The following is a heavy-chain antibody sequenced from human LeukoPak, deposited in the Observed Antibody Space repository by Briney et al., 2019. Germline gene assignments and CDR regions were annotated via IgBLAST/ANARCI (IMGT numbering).Heavy chain of an antibody. J-gene: IGHJ4*02. V-gene: IGHV3-48*01. CDR3: ARDSSYYDFWSGGFDY. D-gene: IGHD3-3*01. CDR2: ISSSSSTI. CDR1: GFTFSSYS. Sequence: GGSLRLSCAASGFTFSSYSMNWVRQAPGKGLEWVSYISSSSSTIYYADSVKGRFTISRDNVKNSLYLQMNSLRAEDTAVYYCARDSSYYDFWSGGFDYWGQGTLVTVSS.